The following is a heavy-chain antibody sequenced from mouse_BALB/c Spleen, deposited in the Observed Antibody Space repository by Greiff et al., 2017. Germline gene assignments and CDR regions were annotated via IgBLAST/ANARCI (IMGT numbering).Heavy chain of an antibody. Sequence: EVQLVESGGGLVQPGGSLKLSCAASGFTFSSYTMSWVRQTPEKRLEWVAYISNGGGSTYYPDTVKGRFTISRDNAKNTLYLQMSSLKSEDTAMYYCARHIPTFDYFDHWGQGTTLTVSS. V-gene: IGHV5-12-2*01. CDR1: GFTFSSYT. CDR2: ISNGGGST. J-gene: IGHJ2*01. D-gene: IGHD5-1-1*01. CDR3: ARHIPTFDYFDH.